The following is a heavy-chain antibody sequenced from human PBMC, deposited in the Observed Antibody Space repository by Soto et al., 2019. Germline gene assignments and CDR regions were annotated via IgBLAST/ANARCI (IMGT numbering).Heavy chain of an antibody. CDR1: GGTFSSYS. CDR2: IIPIFGTA. Sequence: SVKVSCKASGGTFSSYSISWVRQAPGQGLEWMGGIIPIFGTANYAQKFQGRVTITADESTSTAYMELSSLRSEDTAVYYCAREPGYSFPRGVVVVAATKYNWFDPWGQGTLVTVSS. J-gene: IGHJ5*02. D-gene: IGHD2-15*01. V-gene: IGHV1-69*13. CDR3: AREPGYSFPRGVVVVAATKYNWFDP.